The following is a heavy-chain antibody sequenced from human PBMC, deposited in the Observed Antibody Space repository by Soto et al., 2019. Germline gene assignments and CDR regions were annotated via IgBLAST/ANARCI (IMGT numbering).Heavy chain of an antibody. D-gene: IGHD1-1*01. CDR3: ARVKTRIAYREYAMDV. CDR2: IRWNGETP. CDR1: GFNFDDFA. V-gene: IGHV3-9*01. J-gene: IGHJ6*04. Sequence: EVVLVDSGGGLVQPGGSLRLSCVASGFNFDDFAMHWVRQGPGKGLQWVSGIRWNGETPAYGDSVKGRFIISRDNARNSLYLEMNSLRPEDTAVYFCARVKTRIAYREYAMDVWGRGTPVTVSA.